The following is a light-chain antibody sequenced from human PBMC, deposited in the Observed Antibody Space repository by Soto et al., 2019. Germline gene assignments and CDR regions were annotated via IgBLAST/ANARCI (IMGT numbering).Light chain of an antibody. CDR1: SADVGGYIY. CDR3: SSYTSSNTLV. J-gene: IGLJ1*01. V-gene: IGLV2-14*01. Sequence: QSVLTQPASVSLSPGQSITISCIGTSADVGGYIYVSWYLQYPGKAPKLMIYEVSNRPSGVSNRFSGSKSGNTASLTISGLRAEDEADYYCSSYTSSNTLVFGSGTKVTVL. CDR2: EVS.